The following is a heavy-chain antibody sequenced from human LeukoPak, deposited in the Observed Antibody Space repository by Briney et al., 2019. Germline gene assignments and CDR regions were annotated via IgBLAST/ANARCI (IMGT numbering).Heavy chain of an antibody. Sequence: GGSLRLSCAAPGITFTSYAMSWVRQAPGKGLGWVSSISGSGGSTYYADSVKGRFTISRDNAKNSLYLQMNSLRAEDTAVYYCARAQGVVVVDYWGQGTLVTVSS. CDR3: ARAQGVVVVDY. V-gene: IGHV3-23*01. J-gene: IGHJ4*02. D-gene: IGHD2-15*01. CDR2: ISGSGGST. CDR1: GITFTSYA.